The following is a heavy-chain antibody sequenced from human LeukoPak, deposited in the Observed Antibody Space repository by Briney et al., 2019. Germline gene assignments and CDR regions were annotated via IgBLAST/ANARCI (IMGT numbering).Heavy chain of an antibody. V-gene: IGHV4-34*01. Sequence: SETLSLTCAVYGGSFSGYYWSWIRQPPGKGLEWIGGINHSGSTNYNPSLKSRVTISVDTSKNQFSLKLSSVTAADTAVYYCARGRPPDIVVVPAAIALYYFDYWGQGTLVTVSS. CDR1: GGSFSGYY. CDR2: INHSGST. CDR3: ARGRPPDIVVVPAAIALYYFDY. D-gene: IGHD2-2*01. J-gene: IGHJ4*02.